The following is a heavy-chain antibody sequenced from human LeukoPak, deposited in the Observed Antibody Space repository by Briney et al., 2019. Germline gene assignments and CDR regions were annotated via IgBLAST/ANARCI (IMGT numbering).Heavy chain of an antibody. Sequence: SVKVSCKASRGTFSIYAISWVRQAPGQGLEWIGGIIPIFGTANYAQKFQGRVTITTDESTSTAYMELSSLRSEDTAVYYCARPRDGYNYPFDYWGQGTLVTVSS. CDR2: IIPIFGTA. CDR3: ARPRDGYNYPFDY. V-gene: IGHV1-69*05. J-gene: IGHJ4*02. CDR1: RGTFSIYA. D-gene: IGHD5-24*01.